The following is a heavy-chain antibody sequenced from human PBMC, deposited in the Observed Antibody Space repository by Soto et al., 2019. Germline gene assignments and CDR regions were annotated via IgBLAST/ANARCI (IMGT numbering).Heavy chain of an antibody. Sequence: EVQLVESGGGVVQPGGSLRLSCIASGFTFSNYWMHWVRQAPGKGLVWVSRINSDESTTSYADSVKGRFTISRDSAKNTLDLQMNRLRAEDTAVYYCTRDPYCRSADCHNWFDLWCQRTLVTVSS. CDR3: TRDPYCRSADCHNWFDL. D-gene: IGHD2-2*01. CDR2: INSDESTT. CDR1: GFTFSNYW. J-gene: IGHJ5*02. V-gene: IGHV3-74*01.